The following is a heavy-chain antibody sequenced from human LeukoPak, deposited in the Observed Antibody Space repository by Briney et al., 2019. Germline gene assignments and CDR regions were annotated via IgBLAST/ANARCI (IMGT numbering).Heavy chain of an antibody. CDR1: GGTFSSYA. CDR2: IIPIFGTA. D-gene: IGHD2-15*01. Sequence: SVKVSSKASGGTFSSYAISWVRQAPGQGLEWMGGIIPIFGTANYAQKFQGRVTITADESTSTAYMELSSLRSEDTAVYYCAREDYCSGGSCFVRAFDIWGQGTMVTVSS. CDR3: AREDYCSGGSCFVRAFDI. V-gene: IGHV1-69*13. J-gene: IGHJ3*02.